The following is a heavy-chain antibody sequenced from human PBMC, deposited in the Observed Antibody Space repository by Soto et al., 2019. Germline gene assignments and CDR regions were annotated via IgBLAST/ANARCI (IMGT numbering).Heavy chain of an antibody. CDR1: GGPIRRRGYY. D-gene: IGHD3-16*01. Sequence: SETVSLTCSVSGGPIRRRGYYWSWVRQKPGEGLEWIGFVYYSGITDYNPSLKSRLMISADTSKNQFFLNLYSVTAADTAVYYCASSGGPEGDWFDPWGQGISVTVSS. CDR2: VYYSGIT. V-gene: IGHV4-31*02. CDR3: ASSGGPEGDWFDP. J-gene: IGHJ5*02.